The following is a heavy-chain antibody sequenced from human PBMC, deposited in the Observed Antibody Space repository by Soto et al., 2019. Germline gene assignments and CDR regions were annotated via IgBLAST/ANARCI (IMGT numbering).Heavy chain of an antibody. D-gene: IGHD3-3*01. CDR2: VNHSGSP. CDR3: ARARFSQWSQDYYGLDV. V-gene: IGHV4-34*01. Sequence: SETLSLTCGVSGSLPVGSLSTYFWTWIRQTPGKGLEWIGEVNHSGSPNYSPSLKRRVTMSFDTSKNQFSLNLTSVTAADTAVYYCARARFSQWSQDYYGLDVCGGWTTVTVAS. J-gene: IGHJ6*04. CDR1: GSLPVGSLSTYF.